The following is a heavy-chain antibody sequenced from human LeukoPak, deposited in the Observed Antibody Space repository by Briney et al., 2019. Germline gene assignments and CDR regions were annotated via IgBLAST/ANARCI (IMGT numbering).Heavy chain of an antibody. CDR3: ARAAEYSSGWYLFDY. J-gene: IGHJ4*02. CDR2: IYTSGGT. CDR1: GSSISNYY. V-gene: IGHV4-4*07. Sequence: SETLSLTCTASGSSISNYYWTWIRQPAGKGLEWIGLIYTSGGTNYNPSLKTRVTMSVDTSKNQVSLKMSSVTAADTAMYYCARAAEYSSGWYLFDYWGQGILVTVSA. D-gene: IGHD6-19*01.